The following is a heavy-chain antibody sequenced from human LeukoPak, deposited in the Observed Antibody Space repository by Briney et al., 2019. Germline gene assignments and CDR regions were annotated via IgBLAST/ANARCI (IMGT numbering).Heavy chain of an antibody. CDR3: ARGKYTSFDN. Sequence: SQTLSLTCAISGDSIFTNNVAWNWIRPSPSRGLEWLGRTYYRSKWSFDYAVSVKSRITINADTSKNQFSLQLSSVTPEDTAVYYCARGKYTSFDNWGQETLVTVSS. J-gene: IGHJ4*02. D-gene: IGHD6-6*01. CDR2: TYYRSKWSF. CDR1: GDSIFTNNVA. V-gene: IGHV6-1*01.